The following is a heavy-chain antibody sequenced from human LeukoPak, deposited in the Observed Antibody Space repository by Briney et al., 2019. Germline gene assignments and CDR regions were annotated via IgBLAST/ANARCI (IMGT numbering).Heavy chain of an antibody. CDR1: GFTFSSHS. Sequence: GGSLRLSCAASGFTFSSHSMNWVRQAPGKGLEWVSYISSSSTIYYADSVKGRFTISRDNAKNSLYLQMNSLRVEDTAVYYCACRPSDIRYYGVFDFWGQGSLVTVSS. D-gene: IGHD3-10*01. J-gene: IGHJ4*02. V-gene: IGHV3-48*01. CDR2: ISSSSTI. CDR3: ACRPSDIRYYGVFDF.